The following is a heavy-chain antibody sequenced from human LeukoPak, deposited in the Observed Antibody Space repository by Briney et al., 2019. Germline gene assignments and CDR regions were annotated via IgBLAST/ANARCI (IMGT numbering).Heavy chain of an antibody. Sequence: GRSLRLSCTASKFTFSNYGMQWVRQAPGKGLEWVAVVSSDGGTKYYAESVKGRFTISRDNSRNTMYLQMDSLRAEDTAVYYCAKEYDSGGYGANFDYWGQGTLVTVSS. CDR1: KFTFSNYG. V-gene: IGHV3-30*18. CDR2: VSSDGGTK. CDR3: AKEYDSGGYGANFDY. J-gene: IGHJ4*02. D-gene: IGHD3-10*01.